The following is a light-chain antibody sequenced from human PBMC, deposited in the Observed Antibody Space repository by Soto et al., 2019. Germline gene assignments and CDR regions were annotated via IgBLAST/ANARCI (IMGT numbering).Light chain of an antibody. J-gene: IGLJ1*01. CDR3: SSYTSSSTLGV. CDR2: DVS. CDR1: SSDVGGYNY. Sequence: SVLPQPASVSGSPGQSITLSCTGTSSDVGGYNYVSWYQQHPGKAPKLMIYDVSNRPSGVSNRFSGSKSGNTASLTISGLQAEDEADYYCSSYTSSSTLGVFGTGTKVTVL. V-gene: IGLV2-14*01.